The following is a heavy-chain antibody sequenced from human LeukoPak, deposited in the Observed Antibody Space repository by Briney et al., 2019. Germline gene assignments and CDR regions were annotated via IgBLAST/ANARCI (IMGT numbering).Heavy chain of an antibody. Sequence: ASVRVSCKASVYTFTSCDINWVRQATGQGLEWMGWMNPNSGNTGYGQSFQGRITMTRDISIGTAYMELSNLTSEDTAIYYCTRGSSGRRDNWGQGTLVTVSA. J-gene: IGHJ4*02. CDR1: VYTFTSCD. V-gene: IGHV1-8*01. CDR2: MNPNSGNT. D-gene: IGHD6-19*01. CDR3: TRGSSGRRDN.